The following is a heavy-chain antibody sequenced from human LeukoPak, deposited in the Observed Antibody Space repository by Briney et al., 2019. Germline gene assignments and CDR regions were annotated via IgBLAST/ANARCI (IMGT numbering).Heavy chain of an antibody. V-gene: IGHV3-43*02. J-gene: IGHJ5*02. D-gene: IGHD6-13*01. CDR1: GFTFDDYA. Sequence: GGSLRLSCAASGFTFDDYAMHWVRQAPGKGLEWVSLISGDGGSTYYADSVKGRFTISRDNSKNSLYLQMNSLRTEDTALYYCAKGDEGPSSSWPKIGNWFDPWGQGTLVTVSS. CDR3: AKGDEGPSSSWPKIGNWFDP. CDR2: ISGDGGST.